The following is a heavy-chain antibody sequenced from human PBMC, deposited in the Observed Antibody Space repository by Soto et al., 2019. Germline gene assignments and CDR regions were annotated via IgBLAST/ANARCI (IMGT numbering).Heavy chain of an antibody. CDR3: AREVIAAAGTEGADY. Sequence: ASVKVSCKASGYTFTSYGISWVRQAPGQGLEWMGWISAYNGNTNYAQKLQGRVTMTTDTSTSTAYMELRSLRSDDTAVYYCAREVIAAAGTEGADYWGQGTLVTVSS. D-gene: IGHD6-13*01. V-gene: IGHV1-18*01. J-gene: IGHJ4*02. CDR2: ISAYNGNT. CDR1: GYTFTSYG.